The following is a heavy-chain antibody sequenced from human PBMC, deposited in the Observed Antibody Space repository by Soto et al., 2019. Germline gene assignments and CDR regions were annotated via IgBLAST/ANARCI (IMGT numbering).Heavy chain of an antibody. J-gene: IGHJ6*03. CDR3: ARGRSFAALAALYYMDV. D-gene: IGHD2-15*01. V-gene: IGHV4-34*01. CDR2: INHSGST. Sequence: SETLSLTCAVYGGSFSGYYWSWIRQPPGKGLEWIGEINHSGSTNYNPSLKSRVTISVDTSKNQFSLKLSSVTAADTAVYYCARGRSFAALAALYYMDVWGKGTTVTVSS. CDR1: GGSFSGYY.